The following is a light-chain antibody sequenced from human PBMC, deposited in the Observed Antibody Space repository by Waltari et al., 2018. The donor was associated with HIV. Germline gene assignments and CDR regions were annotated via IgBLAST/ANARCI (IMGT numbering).Light chain of an antibody. CDR3: QQYDNLPSFT. V-gene: IGKV1-33*01. Sequence: DIQMTQSPSSLSASVGDRVTITCQANQAIGNYLNWYQQKPGKAPKLLIYDASNLEAGVPSRFSGSGSGTDFTFTISSLQPEDIATYYCQQYDNLPSFTFGPGTKVDFK. CDR1: QAIGNY. J-gene: IGKJ3*01. CDR2: DAS.